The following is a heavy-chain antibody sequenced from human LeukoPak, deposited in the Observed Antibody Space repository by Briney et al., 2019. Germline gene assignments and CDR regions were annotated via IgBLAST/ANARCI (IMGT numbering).Heavy chain of an antibody. V-gene: IGHV4-39*01. CDR1: GGSISSSSYY. CDR3: ARHVGIKGWLQFGAKFDS. J-gene: IGHJ4*02. D-gene: IGHD5-24*01. Sequence: PSETLSLTCTVSGGSISSSSYYWGWIRQPPGKGLEWIGSIYYSGSTYYNPSLKSRVTISVDTSKNQFSLKLSSVTAADTAVYYCARHVGIKGWLQFGAKFDSWGQGTLVTVSS. CDR2: IYYSGST.